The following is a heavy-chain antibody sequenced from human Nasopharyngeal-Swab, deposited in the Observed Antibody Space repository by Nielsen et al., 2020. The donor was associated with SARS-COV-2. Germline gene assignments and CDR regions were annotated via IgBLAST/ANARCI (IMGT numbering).Heavy chain of an antibody. Sequence: ASVKVSCKASVYTFTSYAMHWVRQAPAQRLEWMGWINAGNGNTKYSQKFQGRVTITRDTSASTAYMELSSLRSEDTAVYYCARGKQQLVGDYYYYGMDVWGQGTTVTVSS. J-gene: IGHJ6*02. D-gene: IGHD6-13*01. V-gene: IGHV1-3*01. CDR3: ARGKQQLVGDYYYYGMDV. CDR2: INAGNGNT. CDR1: VYTFTSYA.